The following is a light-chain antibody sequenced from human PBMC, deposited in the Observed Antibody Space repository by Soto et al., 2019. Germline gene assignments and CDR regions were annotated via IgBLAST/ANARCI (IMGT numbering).Light chain of an antibody. CDR1: QSIRSY. V-gene: IGKV1-39*01. J-gene: IGKJ3*01. Sequence: DIQMTQSPSTLSASVGDRVTMACRASQSIRSYLNWYQQKTGKAPELLIYAASSLHSGVPSRFSGSGSGTDFTLTISSLQPEDFATYFCQQSYSNPDTFGPGTKVDIK. CDR2: AAS. CDR3: QQSYSNPDT.